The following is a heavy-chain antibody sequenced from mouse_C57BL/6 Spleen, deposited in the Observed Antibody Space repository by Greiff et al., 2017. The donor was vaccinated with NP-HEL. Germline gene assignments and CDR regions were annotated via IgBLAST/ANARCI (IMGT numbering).Heavy chain of an antibody. CDR2: IHPNSGST. D-gene: IGHD1-1*01. CDR1: GYTFTGYW. V-gene: IGHV1-64*01. Sequence: QVQLQQPGAELVKPGASVKLSCKASGYTFTGYWMHWVKQRPGQGLEWIGMIHPNSGSTNYNEKFKSKATLTVDKSSSTAYMQLSSLTSEDSAVYYCAIYYYGSSLWFAYWGQGTLVTVSA. J-gene: IGHJ3*01. CDR3: AIYYYGSSLWFAY.